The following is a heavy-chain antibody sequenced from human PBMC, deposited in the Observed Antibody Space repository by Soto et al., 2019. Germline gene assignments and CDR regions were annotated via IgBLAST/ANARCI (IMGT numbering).Heavy chain of an antibody. D-gene: IGHD6-19*01. CDR2: ISSSSSTI. Sequence: GGSLRLSCAASGFTFSSYSMNWVRQATGKGLEWVSYISSSSSTIYYADSVKGRFTISRDNAKNSLYLQMNSLRDEDTAVYYCARARQWLALPLQRRSGDAFDIWGQGTMVTVSS. V-gene: IGHV3-48*02. CDR1: GFTFSSYS. J-gene: IGHJ3*02. CDR3: ARARQWLALPLQRRSGDAFDI.